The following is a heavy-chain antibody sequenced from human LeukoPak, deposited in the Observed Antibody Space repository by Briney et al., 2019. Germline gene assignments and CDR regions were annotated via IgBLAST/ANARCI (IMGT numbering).Heavy chain of an antibody. Sequence: GGSLRPSCSASRFTFSSYTMNWVRQAPGKGLEWVSSIDPSSTYIYYADSVKGRFTISRDNAQNSLYLQTNSLRAEDTAVYYCTRGSYGDYEYWGQGTLVTVSS. CDR3: TRGSYGDYEY. CDR2: IDPSSTYI. V-gene: IGHV3-21*01. CDR1: RFTFSSYT. J-gene: IGHJ4*02. D-gene: IGHD4-17*01.